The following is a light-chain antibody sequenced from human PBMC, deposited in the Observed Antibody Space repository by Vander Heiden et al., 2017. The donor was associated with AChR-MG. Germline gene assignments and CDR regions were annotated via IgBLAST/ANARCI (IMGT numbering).Light chain of an antibody. J-gene: IGLJ3*02. CDR1: SLRSYY. V-gene: IGLV3-19*01. CDR3: NSRDSSGTGG. Sequence: SSELTQDPAVSVALGQTVRITCQGDSLRSYYASWYQQKPGQAPVLVIYGKNNRPSGIPGRFSGSSSGNTASLTITGAQAEDEADYYCNSRDSSGTGGFGGGTKLTVL. CDR2: GKN.